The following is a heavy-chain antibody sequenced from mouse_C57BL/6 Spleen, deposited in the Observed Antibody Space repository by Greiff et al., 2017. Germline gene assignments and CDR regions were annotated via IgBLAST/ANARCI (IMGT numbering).Heavy chain of an antibody. J-gene: IGHJ4*01. D-gene: IGHD2-3*01. V-gene: IGHV5-9*01. CDR1: GFTFSSYT. CDR2: ISGGGGNT. CDR3: ARQDGPNYAMDY. Sequence: EVKLVESGGGLVKPGGSLKLSCAASGFTFSSYTMSWVRQTPEKRLEWVATISGGGGNTYYPDSVKGRFTISRDNAKNTLYLQMSSLRSEDTALYYCARQDGPNYAMDYWGQGTSVSVSS.